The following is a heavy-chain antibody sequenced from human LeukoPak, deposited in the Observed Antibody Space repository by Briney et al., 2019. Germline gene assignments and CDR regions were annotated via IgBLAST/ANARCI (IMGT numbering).Heavy chain of an antibody. CDR2: ISSSGSTI. Sequence: GGSLRLSCAASGFTFSSYEMNWVRQAPGKGLEWVSYISSSGSTIYYADSVKGRFTISRDNAKNSPYLQMNSLRAEDTAVYYCARDFTYYDFWSGYYYYYYMDVWGKGTTVTVSS. CDR1: GFTFSSYE. CDR3: ARDFTYYDFWSGYYYYYYMDV. J-gene: IGHJ6*03. V-gene: IGHV3-48*03. D-gene: IGHD3-3*01.